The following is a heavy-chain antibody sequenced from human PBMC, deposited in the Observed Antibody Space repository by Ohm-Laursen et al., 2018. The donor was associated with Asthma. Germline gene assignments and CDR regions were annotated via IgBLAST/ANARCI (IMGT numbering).Heavy chain of an antibody. Sequence: SLRLSCSASGYTFSRYSIHWVRQVPGKGLEWVASISTASTFIYYADSVRGRSTTSRDNAKNSLYLQMNSLRVDDTAVYYCATLGDSSITQWGQGTLVTVSS. D-gene: IGHD3-16*01. J-gene: IGHJ4*02. CDR3: ATLGDSSITQ. CDR2: ISTASTFI. CDR1: GYTFSRYS. V-gene: IGHV3-21*04.